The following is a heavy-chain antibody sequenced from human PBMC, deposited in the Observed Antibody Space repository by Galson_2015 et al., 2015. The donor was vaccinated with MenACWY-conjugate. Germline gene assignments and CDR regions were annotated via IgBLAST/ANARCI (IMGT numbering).Heavy chain of an antibody. V-gene: IGHV3-66*02. CDR3: ARGPDSSSWYNWFGP. J-gene: IGHJ5*02. CDR2: IYSGGST. D-gene: IGHD6-13*01. CDR1: GFTVSSNY. Sequence: SLRLSCAASGFTVSSNYMSWVRQAPGKGLEWVSVIYSGGSTYYADSVKGRFTISRDNSKNTLYLQTNSLRAEDTAVYYCARGPDSSSWYNWFGPWGQGTLVTVSS.